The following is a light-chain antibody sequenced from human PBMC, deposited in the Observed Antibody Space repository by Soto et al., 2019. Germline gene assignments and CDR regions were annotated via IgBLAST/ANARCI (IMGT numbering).Light chain of an antibody. Sequence: DIQMTQSPSTLSASVGDRVTITCRASQSISSWLAWYQQKPGKAPKLLIYTASNLKSGVPSRFSGSASGTEFSLTISSLQPDDFATYYCQEYNSDSGLTFGGGTKVEIK. CDR3: QEYNSDSGLT. CDR1: QSISSW. J-gene: IGKJ4*01. CDR2: TAS. V-gene: IGKV1-5*03.